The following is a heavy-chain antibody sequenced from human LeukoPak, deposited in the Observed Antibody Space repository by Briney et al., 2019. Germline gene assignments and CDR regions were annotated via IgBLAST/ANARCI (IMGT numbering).Heavy chain of an antibody. D-gene: IGHD3-9*01. CDR3: SKWGDFDVLTGYYVPDF. CDR1: GFPFRNYA. V-gene: IGHV3-23*01. Sequence: GGPLRLSCAASGFPFRNYAMSWVRQAPGKGLAWVSAITGSGGNTYYAASVKGRFTISRDNSKNTLYLQMNSLRAEDTAVYYCSKWGDFDVLTGYYVPDFWGQGTLVTVSS. CDR2: ITGSGGNT. J-gene: IGHJ4*02.